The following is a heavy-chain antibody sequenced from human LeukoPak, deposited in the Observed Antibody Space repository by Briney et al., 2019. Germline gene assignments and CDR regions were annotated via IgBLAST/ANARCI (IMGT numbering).Heavy chain of an antibody. Sequence: SETLSLTCTVSGGSISSGDYYWSWIRQPPGKGLEWIGYIYYSGSTYYNPSLKSRVTISVDTSKNQFSLKLSSVTAADTAVYYCARVSWALTGYYNFRDLWGQGTLVTVSS. CDR1: GGSISSGDYY. D-gene: IGHD3-9*01. V-gene: IGHV4-30-4*01. CDR3: ARVSWALTGYYNFRDL. CDR2: IYYSGST. J-gene: IGHJ4*02.